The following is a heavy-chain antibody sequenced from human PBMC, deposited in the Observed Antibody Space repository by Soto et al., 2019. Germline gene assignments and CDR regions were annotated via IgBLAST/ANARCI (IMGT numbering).Heavy chain of an antibody. J-gene: IGHJ6*02. CDR2: ISPSGGT. Sequence: SETLSLTCTVSGGSITSGSYWSWVRQRPGKGLEWIGYISPSGGTYYSPSLVSRVSISKDTSKNQFSLKMTSVTAADTAVYYCARDRGSYGMDVWGQGTKVTVS. CDR1: GGSITSGSY. V-gene: IGHV4-31*03. CDR3: ARDRGSYGMDV.